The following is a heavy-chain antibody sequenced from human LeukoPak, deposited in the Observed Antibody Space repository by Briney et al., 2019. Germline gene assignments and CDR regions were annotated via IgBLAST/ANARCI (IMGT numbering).Heavy chain of an antibody. CDR2: IDPSDSYT. Sequence: GESLKISCKGSGYSFASYWISWVRQMPGKGLEWMGRIDPSDSYTNYSPSFQGHVTISADKSISTAYLQWSSLKASDTAMYYCALGGYCSSTSCEGYWGQGTLVTVSS. J-gene: IGHJ4*02. V-gene: IGHV5-10-1*01. CDR1: GYSFASYW. CDR3: ALGGYCSSTSCEGY. D-gene: IGHD2-2*01.